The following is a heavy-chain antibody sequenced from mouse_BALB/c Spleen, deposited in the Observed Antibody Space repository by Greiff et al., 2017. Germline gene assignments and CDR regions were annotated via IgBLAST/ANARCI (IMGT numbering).Heavy chain of an antibody. CDR2: INPSTGYT. Sequence: VQLQQSGAELAKPGASVKMSCKASGYTFTSYWMHWVKQRPGQGLEWIGYINPSTGYTEYNQKFKDKATLTADKSSSTAYMQLSSLTSEDSAVYYCARGRAYDSSYGYFDVWGAGTTVTVSS. CDR3: ARGRAYDSSYGYFDV. D-gene: IGHD1-1*01. CDR1: GYTFTSYW. V-gene: IGHV1-7*01. J-gene: IGHJ1*01.